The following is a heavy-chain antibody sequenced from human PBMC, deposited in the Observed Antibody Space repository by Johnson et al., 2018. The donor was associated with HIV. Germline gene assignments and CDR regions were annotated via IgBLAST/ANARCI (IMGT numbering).Heavy chain of an antibody. CDR3: AKEVGWLGDAFDI. J-gene: IGHJ3*02. CDR2: ISGSGAST. CDR1: GFTFSSYA. D-gene: IGHD6-19*01. V-gene: IGHV3-23*01. Sequence: EVLLLESGGGLVQPGGSLRLSCAASGFTFSSYAMSWVRQAPRKGLEWVSAISGSGASTYSADSVKGRFTISRDNSKNTMYLQMNSLRAEDTAVYYCAKEVGWLGDAFDIWGQGTMVTVSS.